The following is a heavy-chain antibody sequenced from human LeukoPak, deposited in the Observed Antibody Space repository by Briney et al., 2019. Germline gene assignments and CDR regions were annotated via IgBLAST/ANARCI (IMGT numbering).Heavy chain of an antibody. Sequence: SETLSLTCIVSGGSISSYYWSWIRQPAGKGLEWIGRIYTSGRTSYNPSLKSRVTMSVDTSKNQFSLKLSSVTAADTAVYYCARFYGSGSYSPRGDYYYYMDVWGKGTTVTISS. D-gene: IGHD3-10*01. V-gene: IGHV4-4*07. CDR1: GGSISSYY. J-gene: IGHJ6*03. CDR2: IYTSGRT. CDR3: ARFYGSGSYSPRGDYYYYMDV.